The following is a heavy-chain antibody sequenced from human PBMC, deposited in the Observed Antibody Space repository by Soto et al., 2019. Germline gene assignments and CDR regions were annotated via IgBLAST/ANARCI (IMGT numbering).Heavy chain of an antibody. Sequence: GGYLRLSCAASGFTFSNYWMHWVRQAPGKGLVWVSRISGDGSDTTYADSVKGRFTISSDNAKNMLYLQMNSLRTEDTAVYYCTSWSSASRFAPWVQGTLVTVSS. CDR3: TSWSSASRFAP. CDR2: ISGDGSDT. V-gene: IGHV3-74*03. CDR1: GFTFSNYW. J-gene: IGHJ5*02. D-gene: IGHD6-25*01.